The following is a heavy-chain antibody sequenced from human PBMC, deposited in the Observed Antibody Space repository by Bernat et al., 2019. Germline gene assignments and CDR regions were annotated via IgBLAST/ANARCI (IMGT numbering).Heavy chain of an antibody. CDR3: AKDREVYYYDSSVWGYFDY. Sequence: QVQLVESGGGVVQPGRSLRLSCAASGFTFNSYGMHWVRQAPGKGLEWVAVISYDGSNKYYADSVKGRFTISRDNSKNTLYLQMNSLRAEDTAVYYCAKDREVYYYDSSVWGYFDYWGQGTLVTVSS. V-gene: IGHV3-30*18. CDR2: ISYDGSNK. J-gene: IGHJ4*02. D-gene: IGHD3-22*01. CDR1: GFTFNSYG.